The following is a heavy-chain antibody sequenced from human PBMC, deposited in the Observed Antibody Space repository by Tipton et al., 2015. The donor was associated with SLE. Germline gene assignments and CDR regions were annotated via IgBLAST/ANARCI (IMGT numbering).Heavy chain of an antibody. CDR2: IYYSGST. Sequence: TLSLTCTVSAGSTSTYYWSWIRQPPGKGLEWIGYIYYSGSTNYNPSLKSRVTISVDTSKNQFSLKLSSVTAADTAVYYCARGDQGTGTTEWGQGTLVTVSS. D-gene: IGHD1-1*01. CDR1: AGSTSTYY. CDR3: ARGDQGTGTTE. V-gene: IGHV4-59*08. J-gene: IGHJ4*02.